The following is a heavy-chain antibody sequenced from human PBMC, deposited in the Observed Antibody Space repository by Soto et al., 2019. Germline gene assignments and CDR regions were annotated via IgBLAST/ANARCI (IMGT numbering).Heavy chain of an antibody. V-gene: IGHV4-31*03. CDR2: IYYSGST. J-gene: IGHJ4*02. CDR1: GGSISSGGYY. D-gene: IGHD3-3*01. CDR3: ARGHTYYDFRY. Sequence: SETLSLTCTVSGGSISSGGYYWSWIRQHPGKGLEWIGYIYYSGSTYYNPSLKSRVTISVDTSKNQFSLKLSSVTAADTAVYCCARGHTYYDFRYWGQGTLVTVSS.